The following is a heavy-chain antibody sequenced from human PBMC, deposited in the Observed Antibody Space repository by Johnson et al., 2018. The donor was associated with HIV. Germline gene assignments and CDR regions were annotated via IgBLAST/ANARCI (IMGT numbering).Heavy chain of an antibody. CDR3: ARGEDSSAWGAFDI. CDR2: IGTAGDT. V-gene: IGHV3-13*01. Sequence: VQLVESGGGVVQPGRSLRLSCAASGFTFSSYDMHWVRQATGKGLEWVSTIGTAGDTYYPGSVKGRFTVSREDAKNSLYLQMNSLRAEDTAVYYCARGEDSSAWGAFDIWGQGTMVTVSS. CDR1: GFTFSSYD. J-gene: IGHJ3*02. D-gene: IGHD3-22*01.